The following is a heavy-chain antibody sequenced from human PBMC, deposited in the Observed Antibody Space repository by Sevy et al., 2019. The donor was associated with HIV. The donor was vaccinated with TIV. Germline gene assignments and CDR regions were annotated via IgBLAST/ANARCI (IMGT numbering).Heavy chain of an antibody. CDR1: GFTVSSNY. Sequence: GGSLRLSCAASGFTVSSNYMSWVRQAPGKGLEWVSVIYSGGSTYYADPVKGRFTISRDNSKNTLYLQMNSLRAEDTAVYYCARDRVSGSPSWFDPWGQGTLVTVSS. CDR3: ARDRVSGSPSWFDP. V-gene: IGHV3-53*01. J-gene: IGHJ5*02. CDR2: IYSGGST. D-gene: IGHD1-26*01.